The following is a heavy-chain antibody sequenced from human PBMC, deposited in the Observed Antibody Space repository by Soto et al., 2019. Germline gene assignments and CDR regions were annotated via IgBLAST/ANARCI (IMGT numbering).Heavy chain of an antibody. CDR3: ARDHPTISWSVGMDV. CDR2: IYHSGST. Sequence: SETLSLTCAVSGYSISSGYYWDWIRQPPGKGLEWIGSIYHSGSTYYNPSLKSRVTISVDTSKNQFSLKLSSVTAADTAVYYCARDHPTISWSVGMDVWGQGTTVTVSS. J-gene: IGHJ6*02. V-gene: IGHV4-38-2*02. D-gene: IGHD3-9*01. CDR1: GYSISSGYY.